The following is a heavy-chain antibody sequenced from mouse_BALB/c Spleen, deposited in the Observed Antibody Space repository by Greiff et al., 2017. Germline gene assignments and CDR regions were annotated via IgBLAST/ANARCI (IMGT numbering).Heavy chain of an antibody. V-gene: IGHV1-7*01. D-gene: IGHD1-2*01. CDR2: INPSTGYT. CDR3: ARGLLRLRLYAMDY. Sequence: QVHVKQSGAELAKPGASVKMSCKASGYTFTSYWMHWVKQRPGQGLEWIGYINPSTGYTEYNQKFKDKATLTADKSSSTAYMQLSSLTSEDSAVYYCARGLLRLRLYAMDYWGQGTSVTVSS. J-gene: IGHJ4*01. CDR1: GYTFTSYW.